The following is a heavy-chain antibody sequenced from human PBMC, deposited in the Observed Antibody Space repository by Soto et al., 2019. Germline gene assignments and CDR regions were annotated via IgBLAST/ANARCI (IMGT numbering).Heavy chain of an antibody. CDR2: ICGSGGST. D-gene: IGHD4-17*01. V-gene: IGHV3-23*01. CDR3: AKGDLTAVITPDY. Sequence: EVQLLESGGGLVQPGGSLRLSCAASGFTFSTYAMSWVRQAPGKGLEWVSAICGSGGSTYYADSVNGRFTISRSNSRNMFYLQMNSLRAEDTAVYYCAKGDLTAVITPDYWGQGALVTVSS. J-gene: IGHJ4*02. CDR1: GFTFSTYA.